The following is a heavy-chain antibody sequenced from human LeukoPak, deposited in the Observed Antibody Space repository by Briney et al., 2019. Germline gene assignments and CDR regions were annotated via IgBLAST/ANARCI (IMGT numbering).Heavy chain of an antibody. D-gene: IGHD1-26*01. Sequence: PGGSLRLSCAVSGVNFSSYWMSWVRQAPGKGLEWVANIKQDGSEEYYVDSVKGRFTISTDNAKNSLYLQMNSLRAEDTAVYYCAREKWELQTFDYWGQGTLVTVSS. J-gene: IGHJ4*02. CDR3: AREKWELQTFDY. V-gene: IGHV3-7*01. CDR1: GVNFSSYW. CDR2: IKQDGSEE.